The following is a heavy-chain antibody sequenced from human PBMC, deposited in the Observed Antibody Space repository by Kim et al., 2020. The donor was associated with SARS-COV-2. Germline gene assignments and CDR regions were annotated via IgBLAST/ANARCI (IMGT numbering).Heavy chain of an antibody. Sequence: GGSLRLSCAASGFTFDDYAMHWVRQAPGKGLEWVSGISWNSGSIGYADSVKGRFTISRDNAKNSLYLQMNSLRAEDTALYYCAKDAYYYDSSGYYFDYWGQGTLVTVSS. CDR2: ISWNSGSI. D-gene: IGHD3-22*01. J-gene: IGHJ4*02. CDR1: GFTFDDYA. V-gene: IGHV3-9*01. CDR3: AKDAYYYDSSGYYFDY.